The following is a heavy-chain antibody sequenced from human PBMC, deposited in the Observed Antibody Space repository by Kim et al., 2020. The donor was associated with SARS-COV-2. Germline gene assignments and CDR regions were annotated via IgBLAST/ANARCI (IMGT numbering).Heavy chain of an antibody. Sequence: GKGRFTISRDNSKNTLYLQMNSLRAEDTAVYYCAKAIAVAGYYYYGMDIWGQGTTVTVSS. D-gene: IGHD6-19*01. J-gene: IGHJ6*02. V-gene: IGHV3-23*01. CDR3: AKAIAVAGYYYYGMDI.